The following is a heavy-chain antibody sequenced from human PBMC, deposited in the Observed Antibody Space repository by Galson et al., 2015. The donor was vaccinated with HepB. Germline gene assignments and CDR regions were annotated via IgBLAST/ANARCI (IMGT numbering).Heavy chain of an antibody. CDR3: ARDSGLLVVAASYWYFDL. CDR2: ISSSSSYT. D-gene: IGHD2-15*01. V-gene: IGHV3-11*05. Sequence: SLRLSCAASGFTFSDYYMSWIRQAPGKGLEWVSYISSSSSYTNYADSVKGRFTISRDNAKNSLYLQMNSLRAEDTAVYYCARDSGLLVVAASYWYFDLWGRGTLVTVSS. J-gene: IGHJ2*01. CDR1: GFTFSDYY.